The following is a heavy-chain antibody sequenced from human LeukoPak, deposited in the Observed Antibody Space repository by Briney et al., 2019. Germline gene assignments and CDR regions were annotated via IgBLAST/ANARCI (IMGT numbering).Heavy chain of an antibody. CDR1: GFTVSSNY. V-gene: IGHV3-53*01. J-gene: IGHJ4*02. CDR2: IYSGGST. Sequence: GGSLRLSCAASGFTVSSNYMSWVRQAPGKGLEWVSVIYSGGSTYYADSVKGRFTISRDNSKNTLYLQMNSLRAEDTAVYYCHFGLVGGVAVAGSYFDYWGQGTLVTVSS. CDR3: HFGLVGGVAVAGSYFDY. D-gene: IGHD6-19*01.